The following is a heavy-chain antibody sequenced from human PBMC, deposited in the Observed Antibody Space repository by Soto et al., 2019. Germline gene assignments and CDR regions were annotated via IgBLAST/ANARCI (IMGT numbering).Heavy chain of an antibody. CDR2: ISSSSSYT. J-gene: IGHJ4*02. CDR1: GFTFSDYY. V-gene: IGHV3-11*06. Sequence: GGSLRLSCAASGFTFSDYYMSWIRQAPGKGLEWVSYISSSSSYTNYADSVKGRFTISRDNAKNSLYLQMNSLRAEDTAVYYCAKNYYDSSGYWYYSDYWGQGTLVTVSS. CDR3: AKNYYDSSGYWYYSDY. D-gene: IGHD3-22*01.